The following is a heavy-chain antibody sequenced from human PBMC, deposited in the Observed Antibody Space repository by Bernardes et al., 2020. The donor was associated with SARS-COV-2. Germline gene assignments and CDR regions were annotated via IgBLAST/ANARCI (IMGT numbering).Heavy chain of an antibody. CDR1: GFSLSTSGVA. V-gene: IGHV2-5*02. CDR3: AHRRPSTWEGDWFDP. CDR2: IYSDDDK. J-gene: IGHJ5*02. D-gene: IGHD6-13*01. Sequence: SGPTLVKPTQTLTLTCTFSGFSLSTSGVAVGWIRQPPGKAMEWLARIYSDDDKRYSPTLKSRLTITKDTSKNQVVLTLTNVDPLDTATYYCAHRRPSTWEGDWFDPWGQGTLVTVSS.